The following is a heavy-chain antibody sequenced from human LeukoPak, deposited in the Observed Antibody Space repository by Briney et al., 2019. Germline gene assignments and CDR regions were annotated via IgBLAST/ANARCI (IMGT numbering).Heavy chain of an antibody. CDR1: GFTVTSTY. J-gene: IGHJ4*02. D-gene: IGHD1-26*01. CDR3: SRESGAFCPFGY. V-gene: IGHV4/OR15-8*02. Sequence: PGGSLRLSCVASGFTVTSTYMSWVRQAPGKGLEWIGEISLSGQTNFNPSLNGRVTMSLDESRNQLSLKLTSVTAADTAIYYCSRESGAFCPFGYWGQGTLVIVPP. CDR2: ISLSGQT.